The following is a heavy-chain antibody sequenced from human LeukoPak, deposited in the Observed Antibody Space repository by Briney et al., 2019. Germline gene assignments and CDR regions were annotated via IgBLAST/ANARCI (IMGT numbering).Heavy chain of an antibody. Sequence: GASVKVSCKASGYTFTSYGISWVRQAPGQGLEWMGWISAYNGNTNYAQKLQGRATMTTDTSTSTAYMELRSLRSDDTAVYYCARWYSSGWYHYYYYYYMDVWGKGTTVTVSS. CDR1: GYTFTSYG. J-gene: IGHJ6*03. CDR2: ISAYNGNT. D-gene: IGHD6-19*01. CDR3: ARWYSSGWYHYYYYYYMDV. V-gene: IGHV1-18*01.